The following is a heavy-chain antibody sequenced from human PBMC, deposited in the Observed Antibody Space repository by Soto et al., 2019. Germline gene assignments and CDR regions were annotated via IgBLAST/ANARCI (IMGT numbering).Heavy chain of an antibody. D-gene: IGHD6-13*01. CDR1: GFTFSSYG. CDR3: AKGSASGSWYPNYYYGMDV. Sequence: PGGSLRLSCAASGFTFSSYGMHWVRQAPGKGLEWVAVISYDGSNKYYADSVKGRFTISRDNSKNTLYLQMNSLRAEDTAVYYCAKGSASGSWYPNYYYGMDVWGQGTTVTVSS. J-gene: IGHJ6*02. V-gene: IGHV3-30*18. CDR2: ISYDGSNK.